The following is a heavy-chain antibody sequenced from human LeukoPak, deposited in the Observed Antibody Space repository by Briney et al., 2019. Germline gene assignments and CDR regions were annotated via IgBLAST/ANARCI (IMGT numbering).Heavy chain of an antibody. CDR1: GFPFSSYG. V-gene: IGHV3-30*18. J-gene: IGHJ4*02. Sequence: GSLRLSCAASGFPFSSYGMHWVRQAPGKGLEWVVVISYHGSEKYFADSVKGRFTISRENSRNTLYLQMNSLRPEDTAVYYCAKPGGSYLDYWGRGTLVTVTS. D-gene: IGHD3-16*01. CDR3: AKPGGSYLDY. CDR2: ISYHGSEK.